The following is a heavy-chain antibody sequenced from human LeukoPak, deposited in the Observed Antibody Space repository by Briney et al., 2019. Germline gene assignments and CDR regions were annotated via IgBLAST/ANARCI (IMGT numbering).Heavy chain of an antibody. Sequence: GGSLRLSCAASGFTFSSYAMHWVRQAPGKGLEWVSGISWNSGSIGYADSVKGRFTISRDNAKNSLYLQMNSLRAEDTALYYCAKDMGIAADERYFDYWGQGTLVTVSS. CDR2: ISWNSGSI. J-gene: IGHJ4*02. CDR3: AKDMGIAADERYFDY. D-gene: IGHD6-13*01. CDR1: GFTFSSYA. V-gene: IGHV3-9*01.